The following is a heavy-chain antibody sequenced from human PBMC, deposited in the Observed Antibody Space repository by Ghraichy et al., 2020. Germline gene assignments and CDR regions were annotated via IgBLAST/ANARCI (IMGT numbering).Heavy chain of an antibody. CDR3: ARDGAWRNPGNQNNWFDP. V-gene: IGHV3-48*04. J-gene: IGHJ5*02. CDR1: GFTFSSYS. CDR2: ISSSSSTI. Sequence: GESLRLSCAASGFTFSSYSMNWVRQAPGKGLEWVSYISSSSSTIYYADSVKGRFTISRDNAKNSLYLQMNSLRAEDTAVYYCARDGAWRNPGNQNNWFDPWGQGTLVTVSS. D-gene: IGHD1-14*01.